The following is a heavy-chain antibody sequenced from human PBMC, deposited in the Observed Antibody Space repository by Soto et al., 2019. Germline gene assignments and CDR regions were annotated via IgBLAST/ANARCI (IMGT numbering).Heavy chain of an antibody. CDR3: ARDTAPSDV. D-gene: IGHD4-17*01. Sequence: ASVKVSCKASGYTFTSYGISWVRQAPGQGLEWMGWISAYNGNTKYAQKLQGRVTITTDTSTSTAYMELSSLRSEDTAVYYCARDTAPSDVSGQGTTVTVSS. J-gene: IGHJ6*02. V-gene: IGHV1-18*01. CDR1: GYTFTSYG. CDR2: ISAYNGNT.